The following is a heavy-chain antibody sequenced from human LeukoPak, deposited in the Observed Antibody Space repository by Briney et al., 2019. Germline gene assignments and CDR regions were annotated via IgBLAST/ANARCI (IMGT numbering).Heavy chain of an antibody. CDR3: ARACGCCSGGSRRYFQH. V-gene: IGHV3-21*01. CDR2: ISSSSSYI. CDR1: GFTFSSYS. J-gene: IGHJ1*01. D-gene: IGHD2-15*01. Sequence: GGSLRLSRAASGFTFSSYSMNWVRQAPGKGLEWVSSISSSSSYIYYADSVKGRFTISRDNAKNSLYLQMNSLRAEDTAVYYCARACGCCSGGSRRYFQHWGQGTLVTVSS.